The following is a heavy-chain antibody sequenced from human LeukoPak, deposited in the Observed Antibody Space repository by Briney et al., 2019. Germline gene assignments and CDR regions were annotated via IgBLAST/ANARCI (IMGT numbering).Heavy chain of an antibody. J-gene: IGHJ4*02. Sequence: SVKVSCKASGGTFSSYAISWVRQAPGQGLEWMGGIIPIFGTANYAQKFQGRVTITADESTSTAYMELSSLRSEDTAVYYCARAPPRTRRNTSGVREAPRPDYWGQGTLVTVSS. D-gene: IGHD3-10*01. CDR2: IIPIFGTA. CDR1: GGTFSSYA. V-gene: IGHV1-69*13. CDR3: ARAPPRTRRNTSGVREAPRPDY.